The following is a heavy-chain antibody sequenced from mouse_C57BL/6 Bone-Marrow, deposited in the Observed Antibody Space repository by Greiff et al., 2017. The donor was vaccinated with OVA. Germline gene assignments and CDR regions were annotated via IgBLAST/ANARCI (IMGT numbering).Heavy chain of an antibody. CDR3: ARGLTWTWFAY. J-gene: IGHJ3*01. CDR2: IYPGDGDT. V-gene: IGHV1-82*01. D-gene: IGHD4-1*01. Sequence: QVQLQQSGPELVKPGASVKISCKASGYAFSSSWMNWVKQRPGKGLEWIGRIYPGDGDTNYNGKFKGKATLTADKSSSTAYMQLSSLTSEDSAVYFCARGLTWTWFAYWGQGTLVTVSA. CDR1: GYAFSSSW.